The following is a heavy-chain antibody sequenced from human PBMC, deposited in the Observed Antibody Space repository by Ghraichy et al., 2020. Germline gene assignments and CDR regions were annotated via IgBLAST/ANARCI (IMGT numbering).Heavy chain of an antibody. D-gene: IGHD4-11*01. Sequence: GGSLRLSCAASGFTFSSYWMSWVRQAPGKGLEWVANIKQDGSEKYYVDSVKGRFTISRDNAKNSLYLQMNSLRAEDTAVYYCARETYSNYVDGMDVWGQGTTVTVSS. CDR1: GFTFSSYW. CDR3: ARETYSNYVDGMDV. CDR2: IKQDGSEK. V-gene: IGHV3-7*03. J-gene: IGHJ6*02.